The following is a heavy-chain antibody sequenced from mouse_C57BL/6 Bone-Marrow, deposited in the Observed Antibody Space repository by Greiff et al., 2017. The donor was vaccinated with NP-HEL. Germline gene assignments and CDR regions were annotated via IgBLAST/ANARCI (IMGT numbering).Heavy chain of an antibody. CDR1: GFSLSTFGMG. J-gene: IGHJ4*01. CDR2: IWWDDDK. CDR3: ALLLPHYYAMDY. D-gene: IGHD1-1*01. Sequence: QVTLKVSGPGILQPSQTLSLTCSFSGFSLSTFGMGVGWIRQPSGKGLEWLAHIWWDDDKYYNPALKSRLTTPKDTSKNQVFLKISNVDTADTATYYCALLLPHYYAMDYWGQGTSVTVSS. V-gene: IGHV8-8*01.